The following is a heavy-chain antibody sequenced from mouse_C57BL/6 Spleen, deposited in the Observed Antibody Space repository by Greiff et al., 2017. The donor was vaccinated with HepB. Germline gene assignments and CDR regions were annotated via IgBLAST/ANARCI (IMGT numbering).Heavy chain of an antibody. CDR1: GFSLTSYG. CDR3: ARDSNYDGSNYDY. Sequence: QVQLKESGPGLVQPSQSLSITCTVSGFSLTSYGVHWVRQSPGKGLEWLGVIWRGGSTDYNAAFISILSISKDNSKSQAVFKMNSLQADDTAIYYSARDSNYDGSNYDYWGQGTTLTVSS. D-gene: IGHD1-1*01. V-gene: IGHV2-2*01. CDR2: IWRGGST. J-gene: IGHJ2*01.